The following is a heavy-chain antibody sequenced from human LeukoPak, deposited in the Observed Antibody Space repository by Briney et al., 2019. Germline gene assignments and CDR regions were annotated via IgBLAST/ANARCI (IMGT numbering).Heavy chain of an antibody. CDR1: GGSISSGSYY. D-gene: IGHD2-15*01. Sequence: SETLSLNCTVSGGSISSGSYYWSWIRQPAGKGLEWIGRIYTSGSTNYNPSRKSRVTISVDTSKNQFSLKLSSVTAADTAVYYCARVDLELGYCSGGSCYSRYYYYYYMDVWGKGTTVTISS. CDR2: IYTSGST. J-gene: IGHJ6*03. CDR3: ARVDLELGYCSGGSCYSRYYYYYYMDV. V-gene: IGHV4-61*02.